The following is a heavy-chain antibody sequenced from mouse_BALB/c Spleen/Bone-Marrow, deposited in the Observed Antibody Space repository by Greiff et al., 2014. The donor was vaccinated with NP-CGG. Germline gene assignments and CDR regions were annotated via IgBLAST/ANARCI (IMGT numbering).Heavy chain of an antibody. CDR2: ISYNGNT. CDR1: GDSITSGY. CDR3: AIYDGYSFPY. V-gene: IGHV3-8*02. Sequence: VQLQQSGPSLVKPSQTLSLTCSVTGDSITSGYWNWIRKFPGNKLEYMGYISYNGNTYYNPSLKSRISITRDTSKNQYYLQLKTGTTEDPATNYWAIYDGYSFPYRGQGTLVTVSA. D-gene: IGHD2-3*01. J-gene: IGHJ3*01.